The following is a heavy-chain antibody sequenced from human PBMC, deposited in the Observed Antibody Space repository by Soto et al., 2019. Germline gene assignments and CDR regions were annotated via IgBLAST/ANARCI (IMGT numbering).Heavy chain of an antibody. CDR3: ARGGSNDWQVAFDI. V-gene: IGHV4-34*01. CDR2: INHSGSN. CDR1: GGPFSTYY. Sequence: QLQPWGAGLLKPSETLSLTCVVSGGPFSTYYYNWIRQSPGKGLEWIGEINHSGSNNYSPSLKSRVTMSLDTSKNQFSLKLTSVTAADTAVYYCARGGSNDWQVAFDIWGQGTMVTVSS. J-gene: IGHJ3*02. D-gene: IGHD3-9*01.